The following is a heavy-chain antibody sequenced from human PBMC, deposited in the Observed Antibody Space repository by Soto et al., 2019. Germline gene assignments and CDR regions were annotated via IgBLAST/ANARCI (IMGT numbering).Heavy chain of an antibody. CDR1: GYTFTSYG. V-gene: IGHV1-18*01. CDR3: ARVGYCSSTSCYGEDYYYYMDV. CDR2: ISAYNGNT. Sequence: ASVKVSCKASGYTFTSYGISWVRQAPGQGLEWMGWISAYNGNTNCAQKLQGRVTMTTDTSTSTAYMELRSLRSDDTAVYYCARVGYCSSTSCYGEDYYYYMDVWGKGTTVTVSS. J-gene: IGHJ6*03. D-gene: IGHD2-2*01.